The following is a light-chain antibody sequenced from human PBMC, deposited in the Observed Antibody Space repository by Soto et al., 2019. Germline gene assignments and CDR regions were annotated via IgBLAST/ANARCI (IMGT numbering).Light chain of an antibody. CDR2: GNS. Sequence: QSVLTQPPSVSGAPGQRVTISCTGSSSNIGAGYDVHWYQQLPGTAPKLLIYGNSNRPSGVPERFSGSKSGTSASLAITGLQAEDEADYGCQSYDSSLSGSVFGGGTKLTVL. CDR1: SSNIGAGYD. CDR3: QSYDSSLSGSV. J-gene: IGLJ2*01. V-gene: IGLV1-40*01.